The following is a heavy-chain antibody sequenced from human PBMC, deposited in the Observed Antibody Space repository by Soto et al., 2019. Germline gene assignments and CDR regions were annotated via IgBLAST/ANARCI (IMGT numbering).Heavy chain of an antibody. Sequence: QVHLQQWGAGLLKPSETLSLTCAVYGGSFGGYYCSWIRQPPGKGLEWIGAINHSGSTNYNPSLKSRVIISVDTSKNQFSLKLSCVTAADTAVYYCATVPTGPMTIFGVLMTYYFDYWGQGTLVTVPS. CDR3: ATVPTGPMTIFGVLMTYYFDY. J-gene: IGHJ4*02. CDR2: INHSGST. V-gene: IGHV4-34*01. CDR1: GGSFGGYY. D-gene: IGHD3-3*01.